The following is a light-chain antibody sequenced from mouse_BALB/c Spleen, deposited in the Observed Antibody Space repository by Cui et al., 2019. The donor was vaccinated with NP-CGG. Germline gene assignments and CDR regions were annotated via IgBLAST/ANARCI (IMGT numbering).Light chain of an antibody. CDR3: ALWYSNHWV. CDR2: GTN. CDR1: YGAVITTNY. Sequence: QAVVTQESALTTSPGETVTLTCRPSYGAVITTNYANWVQEKPDHLFTGLIGGTNNRPPGVPARFSGSLIGDKAALTITGAQTEDEAIYFCALWYSNHWVFGGGTKLTVL. J-gene: IGLJ1*01. V-gene: IGLV1*01.